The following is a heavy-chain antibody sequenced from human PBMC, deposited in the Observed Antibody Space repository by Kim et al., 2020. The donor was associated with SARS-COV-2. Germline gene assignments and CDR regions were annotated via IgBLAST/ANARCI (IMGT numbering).Heavy chain of an antibody. J-gene: IGHJ3*02. V-gene: IGHV3-20*04. D-gene: IGHD5-12*01. CDR3: ARDAVDIVATRDDAFDI. CDR2: INWNGGST. CDR1: GFTFDDYG. Sequence: GGSLRLSCAASGFTFDDYGMRWVRQAPGKGLEWVSGINWNGGSTGYADSVKGRFTISRDNAKNSLYLQMNSLRAEDTALYYCARDAVDIVATRDDAFDIWGQGTMVTVSS.